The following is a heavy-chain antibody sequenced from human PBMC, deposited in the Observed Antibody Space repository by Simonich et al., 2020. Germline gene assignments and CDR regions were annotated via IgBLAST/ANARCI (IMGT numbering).Heavy chain of an antibody. CDR1: GFTFSRYW. CDR2: IKQDGSEK. D-gene: IGHD7-27*01. CDR3: ARDGLGTAYYYYMDV. V-gene: IGHV3-7*01. J-gene: IGHJ6*03. Sequence: EVQLVESGGGLVQPGGSLRLSCASSGFTFSRYWMGWVRQAPGKGLGWVANIKQDGSEKYYEDSVKGRFTISRDNAKNSRYRQMNSLRDEDTAVYYCARDGLGTAYYYYMDVWGKGTTVTVSS.